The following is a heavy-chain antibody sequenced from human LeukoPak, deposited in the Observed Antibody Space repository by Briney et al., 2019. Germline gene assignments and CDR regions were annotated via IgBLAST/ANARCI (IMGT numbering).Heavy chain of an antibody. CDR2: VNPNSGNT. J-gene: IGHJ4*02. CDR3: AXXXXXXILLGRLTSILDY. V-gene: IGHV1-8*02. D-gene: IGHD2-21*01. Sequence: ASVKVSCKASGYTFTSYDINWVRQATGQGLEWMGWVNPNSGNTGYAQKFQGRVTMTRNTSISTAYMELSSLRSEDTAVYYCAXXXXXXILLGRLTSILDYWGQGTLVTVSS. CDR1: GYTFTSYD.